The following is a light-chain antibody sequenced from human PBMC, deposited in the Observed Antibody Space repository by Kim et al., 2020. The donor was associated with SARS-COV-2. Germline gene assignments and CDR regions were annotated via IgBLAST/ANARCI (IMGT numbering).Light chain of an antibody. CDR2: QDS. J-gene: IGLJ3*02. CDR3: QAWDSSTAWV. CDR1: KLGDKY. Sequence: VSPSQTASITCAGGKLGDKYACWYQQKPGQSPVLVIYQDSKRPSGIPERFSGSNSGNTATLTISGTQAMDEADYYCQAWDSSTAWVFGGGTQLTVL. V-gene: IGLV3-1*01.